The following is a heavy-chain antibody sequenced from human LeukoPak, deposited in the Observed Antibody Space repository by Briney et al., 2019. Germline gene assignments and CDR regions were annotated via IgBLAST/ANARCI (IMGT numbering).Heavy chain of an antibody. V-gene: IGHV3-11*01. D-gene: IGHD4/OR15-4a*01. Sequence: GGSLRLSCAASGFSFSDYYVSWIRQAPGKGLEWVSYISIGGSTIKYADSVKGRFTISRDNAKNSLYLQTDSLRAEDTAIYYCARLATLYIYGEWNFDYWGQGTLVTVSS. CDR2: ISIGGSTI. CDR1: GFSFSDYY. J-gene: IGHJ4*02. CDR3: ARLATLYIYGEWNFDY.